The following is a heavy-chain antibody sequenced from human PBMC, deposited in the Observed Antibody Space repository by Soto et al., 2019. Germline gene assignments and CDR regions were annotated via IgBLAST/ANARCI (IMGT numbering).Heavy chain of an antibody. Sequence: GESLKISCKGSGYSFTSYWIGWVRQMPGKGLEWMGIIYPGDSDTRYSPSFQGQVTISADKSISTAYLQWSSLKASGTAMYYCARQDCSGGSCYYYYGMDVWGQGTTVTVSS. CDR1: GYSFTSYW. CDR2: IYPGDSDT. D-gene: IGHD2-15*01. CDR3: ARQDCSGGSCYYYYGMDV. V-gene: IGHV5-51*01. J-gene: IGHJ6*02.